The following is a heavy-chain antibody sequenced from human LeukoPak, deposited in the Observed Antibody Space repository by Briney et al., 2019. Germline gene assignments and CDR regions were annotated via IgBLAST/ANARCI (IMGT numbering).Heavy chain of an antibody. Sequence: SETLSLTCTVSGGSISIYYWSWIRQPAGKGLEWIGRIYTSGSTNYNPSLKSRVTISVDKSKNQFSLKLSSVTAADTAVYYCAREGGRWELLPFDYWGQGTLVTVSS. CDR1: GGSISIYY. J-gene: IGHJ4*02. CDR3: AREGGRWELLPFDY. CDR2: IYTSGST. V-gene: IGHV4-4*07. D-gene: IGHD1-26*01.